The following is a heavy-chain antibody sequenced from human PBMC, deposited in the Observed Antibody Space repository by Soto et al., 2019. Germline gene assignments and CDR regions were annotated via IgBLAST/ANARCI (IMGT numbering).Heavy chain of an antibody. Sequence: KSWETLSLSCSVSGVTISSYDWNWVRQPPGKGLECIGDIYYSGSTTYNPSLKSRVTISVDTSKNQFSLKLSSVTAADTAVYYCARTRYYYDSSGYPHQYYFDYWGQGTLVTVSS. V-gene: IGHV4-59*01. CDR1: GVTISSYD. CDR2: IYYSGST. J-gene: IGHJ4*02. D-gene: IGHD3-22*01. CDR3: ARTRYYYDSSGYPHQYYFDY.